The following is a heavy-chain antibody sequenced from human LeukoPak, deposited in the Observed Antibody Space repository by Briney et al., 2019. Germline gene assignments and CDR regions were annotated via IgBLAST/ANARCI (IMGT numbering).Heavy chain of an antibody. D-gene: IGHD1-26*01. Sequence: GGSLRLSCAASGFTFSTYGMSWVRQAPGKGLEWVSGISGSGGSRFYTDSVKGRFTISRDNSKNTLYLQMNSLRAEDTAVYYCAKLRKWELPDLFDYWGQGTLVTVSS. CDR3: AKLRKWELPDLFDY. CDR1: GFTFSTYG. V-gene: IGHV3-23*01. J-gene: IGHJ4*02. CDR2: ISGSGGSR.